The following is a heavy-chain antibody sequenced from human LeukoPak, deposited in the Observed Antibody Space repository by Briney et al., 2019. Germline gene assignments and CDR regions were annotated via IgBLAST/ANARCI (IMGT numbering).Heavy chain of an antibody. J-gene: IGHJ5*02. CDR2: IYYSGST. CDR3: ARGPYP. V-gene: IGHV4-59*01. CDR1: GGSISSYY. Sequence: SETLSLTCTVSGGSISSYYWSWIRQPPGKGLEWFGYIYYSGSTNYNPSLKSRVTISVDTSKNQFSLKLSSVTAAVTAVYYCARGPYPWGQGTLVTVSS.